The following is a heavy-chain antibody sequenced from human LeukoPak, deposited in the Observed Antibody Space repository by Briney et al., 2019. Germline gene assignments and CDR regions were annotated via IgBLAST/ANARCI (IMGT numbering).Heavy chain of an antibody. Sequence: ASVKVSCTVSGYTLTELSMHWVRQAPGKGLEWMGGFDPEDGETIYAQKFQGRVTMTEDTSTDTAYMELSSLRSEDTAVYYCTTASIEEMDVWGQGTTVTVSS. CDR3: TTASIEEMDV. CDR2: FDPEDGET. J-gene: IGHJ6*02. D-gene: IGHD6-6*01. CDR1: GYTLTELS. V-gene: IGHV1-24*01.